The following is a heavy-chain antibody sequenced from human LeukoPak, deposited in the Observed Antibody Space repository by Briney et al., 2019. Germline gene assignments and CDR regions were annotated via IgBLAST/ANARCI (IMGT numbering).Heavy chain of an antibody. CDR1: GFTFSSYG. J-gene: IGHJ6*02. CDR3: ARENGDYPYYYYGMDV. CDR2: IRYDGSDK. Sequence: QSGGSLRLSCAASGFTFSSYGMHWVRQAPGKGLEWVAFIRYDGSDKYYADSVKGRFTISRDDSKNTLYLQMNSLRAEDTAVYYCARENGDYPYYYYGMDVWGQGTTVTVSS. V-gene: IGHV3-30*02. D-gene: IGHD4-17*01.